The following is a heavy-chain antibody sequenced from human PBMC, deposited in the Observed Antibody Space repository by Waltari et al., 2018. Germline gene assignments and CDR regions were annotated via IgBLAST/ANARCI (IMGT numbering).Heavy chain of an antibody. CDR2: IYYSGST. J-gene: IGHJ6*03. D-gene: IGHD3-10*01. CDR3: ARGPYGSGSYYNYYYMDV. V-gene: IGHV4-59*01. Sequence: QVQLQESGPGLVKPSETLSLTCTSSAGPISSYYSTWIRHPPGQGLEWIGYIYYSGSTNYNPSLKSRVTISVDTSKNQFSLKLSSVTAADTAVYYCARGPYGSGSYYNYYYMDVWGKGTTVTVSS. CDR1: AGPISSYY.